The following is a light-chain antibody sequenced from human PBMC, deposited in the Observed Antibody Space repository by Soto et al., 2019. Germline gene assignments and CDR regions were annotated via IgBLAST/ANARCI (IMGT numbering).Light chain of an antibody. CDR2: DAS. CDR3: QQRSSWPRT. CDR1: QSISRY. Sequence: EIVLTQSAATLSLSPGERATLSCRASQSISRYLAWFQQKPGQAPRLLVYDASTRATGIPPRFSGSGSGTDFTLTIISVESEDFAVYYCQQRSSWPRTFGQGTKVEIK. J-gene: IGKJ1*01. V-gene: IGKV3-11*01.